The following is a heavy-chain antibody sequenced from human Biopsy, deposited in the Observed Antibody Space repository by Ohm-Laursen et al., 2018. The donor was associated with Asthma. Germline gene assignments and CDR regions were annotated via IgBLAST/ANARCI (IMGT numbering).Heavy chain of an antibody. Sequence: GTLCLPCTVSVRSMTPTSHYWDWIRQAPGKGVEWVGYISYGGKTSYNPSLKNQVTISRDPSKNHLSVGLTSVSAADTAVYFCARRITIFGVVQKDHGMDAWGQGTTVIVSS. CDR1: VRSMTPTSHY. CDR3: ARRITIFGVVQKDHGMDA. J-gene: IGHJ6*02. CDR2: ISYGGKT. V-gene: IGHV4-39*02. D-gene: IGHD3-3*01.